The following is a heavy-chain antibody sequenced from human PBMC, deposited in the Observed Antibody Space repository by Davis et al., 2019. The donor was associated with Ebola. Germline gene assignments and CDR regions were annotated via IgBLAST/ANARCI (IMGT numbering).Heavy chain of an antibody. V-gene: IGHV3-23*01. Sequence: GESLKISCAASVITFSSYAMSWVRQAPGKGLEWVPGISTGGGVTIHADSVKGRFTISRDNSKNTLYLQMNSLRAEDTAVFYCAKSSSEYTLTPDSPFDYWGQGSLVTVSS. D-gene: IGHD3-9*01. J-gene: IGHJ4*02. CDR2: ISTGGGVT. CDR3: AKSSSEYTLTPDSPFDY. CDR1: VITFSSYA.